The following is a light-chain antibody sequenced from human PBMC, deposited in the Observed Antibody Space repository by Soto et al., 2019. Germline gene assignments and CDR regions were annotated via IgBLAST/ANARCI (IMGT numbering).Light chain of an antibody. CDR2: GAS. Sequence: DLQMTQSPSSLPASVGDRVTITCRASQAIRNDLGWYQHKPGTAPRRLIYGASSLQAGVPSRFRGSGSGTEFTLTISSLQPEDFATYYCLQHHTYPCTFGQGTKLEIK. CDR1: QAIRND. J-gene: IGKJ2*02. V-gene: IGKV1-17*01. CDR3: LQHHTYPCT.